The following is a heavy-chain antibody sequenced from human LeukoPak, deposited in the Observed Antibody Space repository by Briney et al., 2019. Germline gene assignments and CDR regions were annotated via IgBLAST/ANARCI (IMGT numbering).Heavy chain of an antibody. CDR3: ARQPDYGDYWGFYYYYMDV. D-gene: IGHD4-17*01. CDR1: GVAFSNYA. V-gene: IGHV3-23*01. Sequence: PGGSLRLSCAAYGVAFSNYAMSWVRQAPGKGREWVSAISGSGGSTYYADSVKGRFTISRDNSENPLYLQMNSLRAEDTAVYYCARQPDYGDYWGFYYYYMDVWGKGTTVTVSS. CDR2: ISGSGGST. J-gene: IGHJ6*03.